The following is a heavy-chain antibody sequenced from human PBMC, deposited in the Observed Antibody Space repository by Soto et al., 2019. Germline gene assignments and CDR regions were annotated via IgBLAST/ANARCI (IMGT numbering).Heavy chain of an antibody. Sequence: SGPTLVNPTQTLTLTCTFSGFSLSTRDVGVGWIRQPPGKALEWLALLYWDDDNRYSPSLRRRLTLTKVTSKNQVVLTMTNMDPVDTATYYCAHGSGWLFDYWGPGTLVTVS. D-gene: IGHD6-19*01. J-gene: IGHJ4*02. V-gene: IGHV2-5*02. CDR1: GFSLSTRDVG. CDR3: AHGSGWLFDY. CDR2: LYWDDDN.